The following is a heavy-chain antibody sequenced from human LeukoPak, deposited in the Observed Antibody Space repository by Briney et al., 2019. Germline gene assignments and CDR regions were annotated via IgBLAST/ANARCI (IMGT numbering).Heavy chain of an antibody. V-gene: IGHV4-34*01. CDR2: INHSGST. Sequence: SETLSLTCAVYGGSFSGYYWSWIRQPLGKGLEWIGEINHSGSTNYNPSLKSRVTISVDTSKNQFSLKLSSVTAADTAVYYCAGPNWFDPWGQGTLVTVSS. CDR3: AGPNWFDP. CDR1: GGSFSGYY. J-gene: IGHJ5*02.